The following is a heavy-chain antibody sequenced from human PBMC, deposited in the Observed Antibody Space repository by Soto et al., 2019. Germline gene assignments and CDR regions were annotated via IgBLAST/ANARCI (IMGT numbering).Heavy chain of an antibody. CDR1: GGPISSGDYY. Sequence: LSLTCTVSGGPISSGDYYWSWIRQPPGKGLEWIGYIYYSGSTYYNPSLKSRVTISVDTSKTQFSLKLSSVTAADRGVYYCATVPTYYYDRGEAFDIWGQGTMVTVSS. D-gene: IGHD3-22*01. V-gene: IGHV4-30-4*01. CDR3: ATVPTYYYDRGEAFDI. J-gene: IGHJ3*02. CDR2: IYYSGST.